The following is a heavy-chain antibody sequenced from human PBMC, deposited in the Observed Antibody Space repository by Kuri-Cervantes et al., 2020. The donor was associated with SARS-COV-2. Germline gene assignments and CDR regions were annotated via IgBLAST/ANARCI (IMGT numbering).Heavy chain of an antibody. CDR1: GGSISSGGYY. Sequence: SETLSLTCTVSGGSISSGGYYWSWIRQHPGKGLEWIGYIYYSGSTYYNPSLKSLVTISVDTSKNQFSLKLSSVTAADAAVYYCARAENYSNHRYYYYYGMDVWGQGTTVTVSS. CDR2: IYYSGST. J-gene: IGHJ6*02. CDR3: ARAENYSNHRYYYYYGMDV. D-gene: IGHD4-11*01. V-gene: IGHV4-31*01.